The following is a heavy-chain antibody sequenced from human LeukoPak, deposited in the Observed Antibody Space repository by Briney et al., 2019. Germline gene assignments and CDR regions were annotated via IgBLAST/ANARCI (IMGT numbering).Heavy chain of an antibody. D-gene: IGHD4-23*01. CDR1: GFTLSSYW. J-gene: IGHJ3*02. Sequence: GGSLRLSCAASGFTLSSYWMSWVRQAPGKGLEWVANIKQDGSEKYYVDSVKGRFTISRDNAKNSLYLQMNSLRAEDTAVYYCARDFYGGNSPSYAFDIWGQGTMVTVSP. CDR3: ARDFYGGNSPSYAFDI. V-gene: IGHV3-7*01. CDR2: IKQDGSEK.